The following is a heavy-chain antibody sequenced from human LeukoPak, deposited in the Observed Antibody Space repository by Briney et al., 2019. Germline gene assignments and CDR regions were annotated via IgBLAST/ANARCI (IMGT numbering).Heavy chain of an antibody. J-gene: IGHJ4*02. CDR1: GFTFSTYW. CDR2: ISPDGSDT. V-gene: IGHV3-74*01. Sequence: GGSLRLSCAASGFTFSTYWIHWVRQAPGRGLVWVSRISPDGSDTTYADSVKGRFTISRDNAKNTLYLQMNSLRAEDTAVYYCAGITMVRGEERTFDYWGQGTLVTVSS. CDR3: AGITMVRGEERTFDY. D-gene: IGHD3-10*01.